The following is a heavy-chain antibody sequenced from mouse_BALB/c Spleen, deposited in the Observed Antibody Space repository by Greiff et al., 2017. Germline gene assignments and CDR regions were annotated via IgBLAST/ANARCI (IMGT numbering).Heavy chain of an antibody. Sequence: QVQLQQSGAELARPGASVKMSCKASGYTFTSYTMHWVKQRPGQGLEWIGYINPSSGYTNYNQKFKDKATLTADKSSSTAYMQLSSLTSEDSAVYYCARCGRYDVGSAMDYWGQGTSVTVSS. V-gene: IGHV1-4*01. CDR3: ARCGRYDVGSAMDY. CDR2: INPSSGYT. J-gene: IGHJ4*01. D-gene: IGHD2-14*01. CDR1: GYTFTSYT.